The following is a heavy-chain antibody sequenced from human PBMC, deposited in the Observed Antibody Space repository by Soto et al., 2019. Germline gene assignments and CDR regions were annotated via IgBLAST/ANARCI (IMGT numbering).Heavy chain of an antibody. D-gene: IGHD5-12*01. CDR1: GFTFSSYA. CDR2: ISYDGSNK. CDR3: ARERIVATESGWDYYYGMDV. J-gene: IGHJ6*02. V-gene: IGHV3-30-3*01. Sequence: GGSLRLSCAASGFTFSSYAMHWVRQAPGKGLEWVAVISYDGSNKYYADSVKGRFTISRDNSKNTLYLQMNSLRAEDTAVYYCARERIVATESGWDYYYGMDVWGQGTTVTVSS.